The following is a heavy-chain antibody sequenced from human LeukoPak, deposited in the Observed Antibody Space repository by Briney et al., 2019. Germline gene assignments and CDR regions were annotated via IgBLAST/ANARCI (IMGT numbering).Heavy chain of an antibody. J-gene: IGHJ3*02. CDR2: ISAYNGNT. CDR1: GYTFTSYG. D-gene: IGHD1-26*01. V-gene: IGHV1-18*01. Sequence: GASVKVSCKASGYTFTSYGISWVRQAPGQGLEWMGWISAYNGNTNYAQKLQGRVAMTTDTSTSTAYMELRSLRSDDTAVYYCARGLSGSPLDAFDIWGQGTMVTVSS. CDR3: ARGLSGSPLDAFDI.